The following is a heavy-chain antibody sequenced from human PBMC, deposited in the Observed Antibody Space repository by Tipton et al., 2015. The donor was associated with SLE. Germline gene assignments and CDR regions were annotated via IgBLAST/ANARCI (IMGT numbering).Heavy chain of an antibody. CDR1: GFTVSSNY. D-gene: IGHD6-19*01. J-gene: IGHJ4*02. V-gene: IGHV3-53*04. Sequence: VQLVQSEGGLVQPGGSLRLSCAASGFTVSSNYMSWVRQAPGKGLEWVSVIYSGGSTYYADSVKGRFAISRDNSKNTLYLQMNSLRAEDTAVYYCARDRGSGWFDFDYWGQGTLVTVSS. CDR3: ARDRGSGWFDFDY. CDR2: IYSGGST.